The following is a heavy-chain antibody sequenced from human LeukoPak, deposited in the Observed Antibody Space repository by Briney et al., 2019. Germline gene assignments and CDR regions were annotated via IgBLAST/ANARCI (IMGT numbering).Heavy chain of an antibody. Sequence: GGSLRLSCAVSGFTVSSNYMSWVRQAPGKGLDWVSVIYSDGSTYYADSVKGRFTISRDNSKNTLFLQMNSLRAEDTAVYYCARGVSVTRLLWFGELLDYWGQGTLVTVSS. D-gene: IGHD3-10*01. CDR3: ARGVSVTRLLWFGELLDY. CDR1: GFTVSSNY. V-gene: IGHV3-66*01. CDR2: IYSDGST. J-gene: IGHJ4*02.